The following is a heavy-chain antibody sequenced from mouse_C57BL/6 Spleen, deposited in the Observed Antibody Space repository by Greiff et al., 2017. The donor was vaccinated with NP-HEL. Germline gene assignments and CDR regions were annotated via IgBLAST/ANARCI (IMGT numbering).Heavy chain of an antibody. Sequence: VQLQQSGTELVKPGASVKLSCKASGYTFTSYWMHWVKQRPGQGLEWIGNINPSNGGTNYNEKFKSKATLTVDKSSSTAYMQLSSLTSEDSAVYYCARSYGSSLYYFDYWGQGTTLTVSS. CDR2: INPSNGGT. CDR1: GYTFTSYW. D-gene: IGHD1-1*01. V-gene: IGHV1-53*01. CDR3: ARSYGSSLYYFDY. J-gene: IGHJ2*01.